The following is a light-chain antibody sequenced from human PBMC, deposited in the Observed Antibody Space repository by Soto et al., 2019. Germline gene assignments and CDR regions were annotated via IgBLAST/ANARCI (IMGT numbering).Light chain of an antibody. V-gene: IGKV1-5*01. J-gene: IGKJ5*01. Sequence: MTQSPATLSASVGDRVTITCRASQSLDRWLAWYQQKPGKAPKVLIYDASNLESGVPSRFSGSGSGTEFTLTISSLQPEDFATYYCQQLNSYPITFGQGTRLEIK. CDR1: QSLDRW. CDR2: DAS. CDR3: QQLNSYPIT.